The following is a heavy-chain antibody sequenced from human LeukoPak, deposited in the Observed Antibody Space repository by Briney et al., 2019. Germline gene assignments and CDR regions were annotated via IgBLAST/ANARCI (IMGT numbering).Heavy chain of an antibody. CDR1: GFTFSTYS. Sequence: PGGSLRLSCTASGFTFSTYSMNWVRQAPGKGLEWVSSITSSSSYIFYVDSVKGRFTISRDNAKNPLHLQMDSLRAEDSAVYYCARSATSSSSRINWFDAWGQGTLVTVSS. CDR2: ITSSSSYI. J-gene: IGHJ5*02. V-gene: IGHV3-21*01. CDR3: ARSATSSSSRINWFDA. D-gene: IGHD6-6*01.